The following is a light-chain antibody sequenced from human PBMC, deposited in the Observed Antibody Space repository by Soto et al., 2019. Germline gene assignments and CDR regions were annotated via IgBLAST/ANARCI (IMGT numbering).Light chain of an antibody. CDR2: DNH. V-gene: IGLV1-51*01. CDR3: GTWDINLDTVV. Sequence: QSVLTQPPSVSAAPGQRVTISCSGSSSNIGGNYVSWYQVVPRTAPKPLIYDNHKRHSGVPDRFSGSKSGTSATLGIADLHTGDEAHYYCGTWDINLDTVVFGGGTKVTVL. CDR1: SSNIGGNY. J-gene: IGLJ2*01.